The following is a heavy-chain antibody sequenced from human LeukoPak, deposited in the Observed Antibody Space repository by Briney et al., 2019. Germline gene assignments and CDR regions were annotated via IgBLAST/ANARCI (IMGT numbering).Heavy chain of an antibody. CDR2: ISGSGGST. V-gene: IGHV3-23*01. CDR1: GFTFNSYA. CDR3: ANVGESRITMVRGVFRN. Sequence: GALRLSCAASGFTFNSYAMSWVRQAPGKGLEWVSAISGSGGSTYYADSVKGRFTISRDNSKNTLYLQMNSLRAEDTAVYYCANVGESRITMVRGVFRNWGQGTLVTVSS. D-gene: IGHD3-10*01. J-gene: IGHJ4*02.